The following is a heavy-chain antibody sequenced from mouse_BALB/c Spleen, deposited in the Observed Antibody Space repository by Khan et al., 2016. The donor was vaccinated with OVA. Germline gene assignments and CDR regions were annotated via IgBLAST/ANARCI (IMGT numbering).Heavy chain of an antibody. V-gene: IGHV1-7*01. CDR3: ARRGLRWDFDY. CDR1: GYTFINYW. CDR2: INPSTGYT. D-gene: IGHD1-1*01. Sequence: QIQLVQSGAELAKPGASVKMSCKASGYTFINYWILWIKQRPGQGLEWIGYINPSTGYTEYNQNFKDKATLTADISSSTAYMQLCSLTSEDSAVYYCARRGLRWDFDYWGQGTTLTVSS. J-gene: IGHJ2*01.